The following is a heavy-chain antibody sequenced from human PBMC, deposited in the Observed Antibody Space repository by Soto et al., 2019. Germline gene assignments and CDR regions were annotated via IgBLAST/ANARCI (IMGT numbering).Heavy chain of an antibody. CDR1: GGSISSYY. Sequence: SATLSLTCTVSGGSISSYYWSWIRQPPGKGLEWIGYIYYSGSTNHNPSLKSRVTISVDTSKNQFSLKLSSVTAADTAVYYCARGARYDYIWGSYRFGHFDYWGQGTLVTVSS. CDR3: ARGARYDYIWGSYRFGHFDY. D-gene: IGHD3-16*02. V-gene: IGHV4-59*01. J-gene: IGHJ4*02. CDR2: IYYSGST.